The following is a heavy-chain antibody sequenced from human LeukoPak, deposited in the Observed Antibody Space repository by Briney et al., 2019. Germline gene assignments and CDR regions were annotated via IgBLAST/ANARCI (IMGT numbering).Heavy chain of an antibody. D-gene: IGHD1-26*01. V-gene: IGHV1-46*01. Sequence: ASVKVSCKASGYTFTSSYMHWVRQAPGQGLEWMGIINPSGGTTSYAQKFQGRVTMTRDTSTSTVYMELSSLTSEDTAVYHYARAPGSGYSGSYSLDYWGQGTLVTVSS. CDR1: GYTFTSSY. CDR3: ARAPGSGYSGSYSLDY. J-gene: IGHJ4*02. CDR2: INPSGGTT.